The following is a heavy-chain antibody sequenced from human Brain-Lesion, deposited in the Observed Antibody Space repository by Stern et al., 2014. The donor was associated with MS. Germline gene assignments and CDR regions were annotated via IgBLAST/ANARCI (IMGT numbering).Heavy chain of an antibody. CDR1: GFTFDDYA. V-gene: IGHV3-9*01. CDR3: ARDITGSSAYFAY. J-gene: IGHJ4*02. D-gene: IGHD1-14*01. CDR2: ISWNSGTI. Sequence: EVQLVESGGDLVQPGRSLRLSCAAFGFTFDDYAMHWVRPAPGKGLVWVAGISWNSGTIGYADSVKGRFTTSRDNAYSSLYLQMNSLRPEDTALYYCARDITGSSAYFAYWGQGTLVTVSS.